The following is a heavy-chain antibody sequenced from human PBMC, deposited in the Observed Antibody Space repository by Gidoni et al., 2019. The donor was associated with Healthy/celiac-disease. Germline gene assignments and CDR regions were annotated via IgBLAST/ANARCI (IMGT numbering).Heavy chain of an antibody. CDR3: ARDRYYDYIWGRPGYFGY. CDR1: GYTFTSYA. D-gene: IGHD3-16*01. J-gene: IGHJ4*02. CDR2: INAGNGNT. Sequence: QVQLVQSGAEVKKPGASVKVSCKASGYTFTSYAMHWVRQAPGQRLAWMGWINAGNGNTKYSQKFQGRVTNTRDTSASTAYLELSSLRSEDTAVYYCARDRYYDYIWGRPGYFGYWGQGTLVTVSS. V-gene: IGHV1-3*01.